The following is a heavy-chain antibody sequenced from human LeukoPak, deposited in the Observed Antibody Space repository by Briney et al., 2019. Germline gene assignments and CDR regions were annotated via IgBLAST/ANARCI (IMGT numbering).Heavy chain of an antibody. Sequence: GGSLRLSCAASGFTFSSYAMSWVRQAPGKGLEWVSGISGSGGSTFYADSVKGRFTISRDNSKNTLYLQMNSLTADDTAVYYCAKSYGSGNYYSNYFDYWGQGTLVTVSS. CDR1: GFTFSSYA. V-gene: IGHV3-23*01. D-gene: IGHD3-10*01. CDR2: ISGSGGST. CDR3: AKSYGSGNYYSNYFDY. J-gene: IGHJ4*02.